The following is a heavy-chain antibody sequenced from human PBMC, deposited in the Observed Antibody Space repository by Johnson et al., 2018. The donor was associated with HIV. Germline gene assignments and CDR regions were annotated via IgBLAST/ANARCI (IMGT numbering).Heavy chain of an antibody. CDR1: GFTFSSYY. CDR3: ARDPPWPMRNAFDI. J-gene: IGHJ3*02. V-gene: IGHV3-25*04. Sequence: QLVESGGGLVQPGRSLRLSCAASGFTFSSYYMNCVRQAPGNSLELVGQVNPDGGGTYLIDSGKDRFNTSRDNAKNTLHLQMNSLRAEDTAVYYCARDPPWPMRNAFDIWGQGTLVTVSS. D-gene: IGHD5-12*01. CDR2: VNPDGGGT.